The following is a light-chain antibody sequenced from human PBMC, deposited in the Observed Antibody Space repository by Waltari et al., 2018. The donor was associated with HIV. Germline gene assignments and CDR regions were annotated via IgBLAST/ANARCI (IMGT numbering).Light chain of an antibody. CDR2: WAS. V-gene: IGKV4-1*01. CDR3: QQYYTIGPT. J-gene: IGKJ4*01. CDR1: RSILYSSNNQNY. Sequence: DIVMTQSPNSLAVSLGERATINCRSSRSILYSSNNQNYLAWYQQKPGQSPKVLISWASTRASGVPDRFSGSGSGTNFSLTISSLQSDDVALYYCQQYYTIGPTFGGGTKVE.